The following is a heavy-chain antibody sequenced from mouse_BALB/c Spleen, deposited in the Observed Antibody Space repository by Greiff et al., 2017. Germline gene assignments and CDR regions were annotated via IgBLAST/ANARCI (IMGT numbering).Heavy chain of an antibody. J-gene: IGHJ2*01. CDR1: GYTFTSYW. D-gene: IGHD2-10*02. CDR2: INPSNGRT. CDR3: ARGVWYQYYFDY. V-gene: IGHV1S81*02. Sequence: QVQLKQPGAELVKPGASVKLSCKASGYTFTSYWMHWVKQRPGQGLEWIGEINPSNGRTNYNEKFKSKATLTVDKSSSTAYMQLSSLTSEDSAVYYCARGVWYQYYFDYWGQGTTLTVSS.